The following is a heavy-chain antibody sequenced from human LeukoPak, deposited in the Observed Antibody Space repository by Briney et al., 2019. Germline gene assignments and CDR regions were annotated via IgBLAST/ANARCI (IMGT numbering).Heavy chain of an antibody. CDR2: INPDSGGT. J-gene: IGHJ5*02. CDR1: GYTFTGYY. CDR3: ARGYCSGGSCYSVENWFDP. Sequence: ASVKVSCKASGYTFTGYYMFWVRQAPGQGLEWMGRINPDSGGTNYAQRFQGRVTMTRDTSISTAYMELSRLRSDDTAVYYCARGYCSGGSCYSVENWFDPWGQGTLVTVSS. D-gene: IGHD2-15*01. V-gene: IGHV1-2*06.